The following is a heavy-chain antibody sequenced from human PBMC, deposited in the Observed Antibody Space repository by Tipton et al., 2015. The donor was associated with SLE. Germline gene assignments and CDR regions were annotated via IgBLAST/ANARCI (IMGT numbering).Heavy chain of an antibody. V-gene: IGHV4-59*08. CDR2: IYYSGST. J-gene: IGHJ4*02. CDR3: ARVESSSWSYYFDY. CDR1: GGSISSYY. D-gene: IGHD6-13*01. Sequence: TLSLTCTVSGGSISSYYWSWIRQPPGNGLGWIGYIYYSGSTNYNPSLKSRVTISVDTSKNQYSLKLSSVTAADTAVYYCARVESSSWSYYFDYWGQGTLVTVSS.